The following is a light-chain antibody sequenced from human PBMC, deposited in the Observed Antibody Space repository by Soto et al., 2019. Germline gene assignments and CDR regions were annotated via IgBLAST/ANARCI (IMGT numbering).Light chain of an antibody. CDR1: QSVYSSN. Sequence: DIVMTQSPESLAVSLGEKATINCKSSQSVYSSNNYLAWYQQKHGQAPRLLIYGASSRATGIPDRFSVSGSGTDLTITISRLEPEVGEVYVCQHCGISPHTFGQGTKVDIK. J-gene: IGKJ1*01. CDR2: GAS. V-gene: IGKV3-20*01. CDR3: QHCGISPHT.